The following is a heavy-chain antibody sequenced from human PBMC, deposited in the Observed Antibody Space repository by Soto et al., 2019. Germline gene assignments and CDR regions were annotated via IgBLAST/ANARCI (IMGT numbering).Heavy chain of an antibody. CDR2: ISDSSTYI. Sequence: EVQLVESGGGLVKPGGSLSLSCAASGFTFSSYSMNWVRQASGKGLEWVSSISDSSTYIYYADSVKGRFTISRDNAKNSLHLQMNSLRAQDTAVYYCITEWHTAPTGWYFHLWGRGPPVTVSS. J-gene: IGHJ2*01. V-gene: IGHV3-21*06. CDR1: GFTFSSYS. D-gene: IGHD5-18*01. CDR3: ITEWHTAPTGWYFHL.